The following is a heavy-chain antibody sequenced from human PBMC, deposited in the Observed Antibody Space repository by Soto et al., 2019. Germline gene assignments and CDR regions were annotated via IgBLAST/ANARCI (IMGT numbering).Heavy chain of an antibody. J-gene: IGHJ6*02. Sequence: QVQLQESGPGLVKPSQTLSLPCTVSGGSISSGDYYWSWIRQPPGKGLEWIGYIYYSGSTYYNPSLKSRVTISVDTSKNQFSLKLSSVTAADTAVYYCARGTSYYDFWSGYHRDYYGMDVWGQGTTVTVSS. CDR1: GGSISSGDYY. CDR2: IYYSGST. CDR3: ARGTSYYDFWSGYHRDYYGMDV. V-gene: IGHV4-30-4*01. D-gene: IGHD3-3*01.